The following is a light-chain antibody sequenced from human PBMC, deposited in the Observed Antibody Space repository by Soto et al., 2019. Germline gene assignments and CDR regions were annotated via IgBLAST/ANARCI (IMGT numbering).Light chain of an antibody. Sequence: QSVLTQPPSASGTPGQRVTISCSGSSSNIGSNYVYWYQQLPGTAPKLLIYRNNQRPSGVPDRFSGSKSGTSASLAISGLRSEYEADYYCAAWDDSLSGYVVFGGGTQLTVL. CDR1: SSNIGSNY. V-gene: IGLV1-47*01. CDR2: RNN. J-gene: IGLJ2*01. CDR3: AAWDDSLSGYVV.